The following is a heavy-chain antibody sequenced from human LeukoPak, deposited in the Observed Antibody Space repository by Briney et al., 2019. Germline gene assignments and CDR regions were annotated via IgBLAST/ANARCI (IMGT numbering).Heavy chain of an antibody. CDR1: ECARSTPGVG. V-gene: IGHV2-5*01. CDR2: IFSNDDK. Sequence: KKSGPTLVNPVPTRSLTSSFSECARSTPGVGVALIRQPPGKALEWLTLIFSNDDKRYSPSLKNRHTITKDTSKNQVVLTMRNIHCIATATYYCARPANSGWYDDDYWGQGILVTVSS. CDR3: ARPANSGWYDDDY. D-gene: IGHD6-19*01. J-gene: IGHJ4*02.